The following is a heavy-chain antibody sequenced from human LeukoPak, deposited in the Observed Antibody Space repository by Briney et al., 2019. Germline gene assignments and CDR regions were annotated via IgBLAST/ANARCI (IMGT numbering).Heavy chain of an antibody. V-gene: IGHV3-48*02. D-gene: IGHD6-13*01. CDR1: GFTFSSYS. CDR2: ISGDSSTK. CDR3: ARDSFSWYY. Sequence: GGSLRLSCEASGFTFSSYSMNWLRRAPGKGLEWVSYISGDSSTKYYADSVKGRFTISRDNAKNSLYLQMNSLIDEDTAVYYCARDSFSWYYWGQGALVTVSS. J-gene: IGHJ4*02.